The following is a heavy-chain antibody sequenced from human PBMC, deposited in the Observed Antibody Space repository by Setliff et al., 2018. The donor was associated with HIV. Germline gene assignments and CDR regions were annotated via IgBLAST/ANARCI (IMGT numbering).Heavy chain of an antibody. V-gene: IGHV4-38-2*01. CDR1: GDSINRGYY. CDR3: AASGALTDWTYY. CDR2: IYKSGST. D-gene: IGHD3-9*01. Sequence: SETLSLTCAFSGDSINRGYYWAWIRQPPGKGPEWIGGIYKSGSTYHNPSLKSRVTISVDTSKNQLSLKLISVTAADTAVYYCAASGALTDWTYYWGQGALVTVSS. J-gene: IGHJ4*02.